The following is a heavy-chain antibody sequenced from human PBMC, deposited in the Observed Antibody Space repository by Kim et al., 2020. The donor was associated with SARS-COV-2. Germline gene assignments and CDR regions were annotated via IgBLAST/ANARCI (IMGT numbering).Heavy chain of an antibody. J-gene: IGHJ4*02. Sequence: GGSLRLSCAGAAFMFRGGNWMRWVRQAPRKRLEWVATIKTDGSERYYEASVRDRFTISVDTDKNSMWLHLRSLTTEDTAVYFCSTTEWYWGRGVLGTVSS. V-gene: IGHV3-7*01. D-gene: IGHD3-3*01. CDR1: AFMFRGGNW. CDR3: STTEWY. CDR2: IKTDGSER.